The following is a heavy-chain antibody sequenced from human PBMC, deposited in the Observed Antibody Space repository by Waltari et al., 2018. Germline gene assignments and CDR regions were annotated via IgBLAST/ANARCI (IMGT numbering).Heavy chain of an antibody. CDR2: ISSSSSTI. CDR3: ARGTPTYYYDSSGYYRDDAFDI. V-gene: IGHV3-48*01. Sequence: EVQLVESGGGLVQPGGSLRLSCAASGFTFRSYSMNWVRQSPGKGLEGVSYISSSSSTIYYADSVKGRFTISRDNAKNSLYLQMNSLRAEDTAVYYCARGTPTYYYDSSGYYRDDAFDIWGQGTMVTVSS. CDR1: GFTFRSYS. J-gene: IGHJ3*02. D-gene: IGHD3-22*01.